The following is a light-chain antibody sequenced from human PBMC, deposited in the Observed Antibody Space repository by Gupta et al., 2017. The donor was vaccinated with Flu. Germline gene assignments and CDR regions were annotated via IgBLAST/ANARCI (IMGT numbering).Light chain of an antibody. Sequence: QSALAQPASVSGSPGQSIAISCTETSSDVGDYDSVSWYHQHPGKAPKLIIYYVTNRPSGVSSRFSGANSGSTASLTTSALQVEDEAYYDGSSYPNDNALMGVCGGGTKLTV. CDR2: YVT. CDR3: SSYPNDNALMGV. J-gene: IGLJ2*01. CDR1: SSDVGDYDS. V-gene: IGLV2-14*01.